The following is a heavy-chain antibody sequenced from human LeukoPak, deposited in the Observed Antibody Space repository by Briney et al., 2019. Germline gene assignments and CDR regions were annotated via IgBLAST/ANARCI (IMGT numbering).Heavy chain of an antibody. CDR3: ARDIRAVGVTLYFDY. D-gene: IGHD1-26*01. J-gene: IGHJ4*02. V-gene: IGHV3-11*01. CDR2: VSSNGGGI. CDR1: GFTFSDYY. Sequence: GGSLRLSCGASGFTFSDYYMSWIRQAPGEGLEWLSYVSSNGGGIHYADSVKGRFTISRDNAKNSLYLQMNSLRAEDTAMYYCARDIRAVGVTLYFDYWGQGILVTVSS.